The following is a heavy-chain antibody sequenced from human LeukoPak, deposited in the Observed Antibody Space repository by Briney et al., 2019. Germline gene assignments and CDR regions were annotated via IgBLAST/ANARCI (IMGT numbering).Heavy chain of an antibody. V-gene: IGHV1-69*05. D-gene: IGHD4-17*01. CDR3: AREGEGAYGDYENY. Sequence: ASVKVSCKASGGTFSSYAISWVRQAPGQGLEWMGRIIPIFGTANYAQKFQGRVTITTDESTSTAYMKLSSLRSEDTAVYYCAREGEGAYGDYENYWGQGTLVTVSS. CDR1: GGTFSSYA. J-gene: IGHJ4*02. CDR2: IIPIFGTA.